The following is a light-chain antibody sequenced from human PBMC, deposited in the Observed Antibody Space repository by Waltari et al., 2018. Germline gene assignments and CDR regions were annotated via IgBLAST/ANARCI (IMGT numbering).Light chain of an antibody. Sequence: QSALPQPASVSGPPGQSITITCTGPSTAMGKYNLVSWYQHHPGKAPKVKIYEGSKRPSGVSNRFSGSRSGNTASLTISGLQAEDEADYYCCSYASSSTFVFGTGTKVTVL. J-gene: IGLJ1*01. CDR3: CSYASSSTFV. V-gene: IGLV2-23*01. CDR1: STAMGKYNL. CDR2: EGS.